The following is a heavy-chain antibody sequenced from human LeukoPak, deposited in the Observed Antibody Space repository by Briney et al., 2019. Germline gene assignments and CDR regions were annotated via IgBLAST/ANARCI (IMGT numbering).Heavy chain of an antibody. D-gene: IGHD2-2*02. J-gene: IGHJ3*02. CDR2: ISYDGSNK. CDR3: AIDWYCSSTSCYRGAFDI. Sequence: GRSLRLSCAASGFTFSSYAMHWVRQAPGKGLEWVAVISYDGSNKYYADSVKGRFIIFRDNSKNTLYLQMNSLRAEDTAVYYCAIDWYCSSTSCYRGAFDIWGQGTMVTVSS. CDR1: GFTFSSYA. V-gene: IGHV3-30*14.